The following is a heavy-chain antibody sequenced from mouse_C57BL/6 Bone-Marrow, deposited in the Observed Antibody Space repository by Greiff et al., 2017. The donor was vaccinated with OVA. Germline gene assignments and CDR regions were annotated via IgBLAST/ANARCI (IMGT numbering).Heavy chain of an antibody. CDR1: GYAFSSSW. J-gene: IGHJ3*01. CDR3: ARSHYYGSLAWFAY. D-gene: IGHD1-1*01. Sequence: QVQLQQSGPELVKPGASVKISCKASGYAFSSSWMNWVKQRPGKGLEWIGRIYPGDGDTNYNGKFKGKATLTADKSSRTAYMQLSSLTSEDSAVYFCARSHYYGSLAWFAYWGQGTLVTVSA. CDR2: IYPGDGDT. V-gene: IGHV1-82*01.